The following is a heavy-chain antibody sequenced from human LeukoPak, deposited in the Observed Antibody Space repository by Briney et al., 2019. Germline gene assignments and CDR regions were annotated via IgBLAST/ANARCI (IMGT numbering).Heavy chain of an antibody. CDR1: GGSISSYY. CDR2: INHSGST. V-gene: IGHV4-34*01. CDR3: ARGRTGYQLLPTKKDYSYYYMDV. J-gene: IGHJ6*03. D-gene: IGHD2-2*01. Sequence: SEALSLTCTVSGGSISSYYWSWLRQPPGKGLEWIGEINHSGSTNYNPSLKSRVTISVDTSKNQFSLKLSSVTAADTAVFYCARGRTGYQLLPTKKDYSYYYMDVWGKGTTVTVSS.